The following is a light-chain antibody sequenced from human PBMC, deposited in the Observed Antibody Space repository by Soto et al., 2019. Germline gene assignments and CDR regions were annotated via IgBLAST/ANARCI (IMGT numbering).Light chain of an antibody. CDR2: AAS. V-gene: IGKV1-39*01. CDR1: QSISNH. CDR3: QQRNSWRPHT. J-gene: IGKJ5*01. Sequence: DIQMTQSPSSLSASVEDRVIITCRASQSISNHLNWYQQKPGKAPKLMIFAASSLQSGVPSRFSGSISGPDFTLTVNSLVPADSAFYYCQQRNSWRPHTFSPGTRLEIK.